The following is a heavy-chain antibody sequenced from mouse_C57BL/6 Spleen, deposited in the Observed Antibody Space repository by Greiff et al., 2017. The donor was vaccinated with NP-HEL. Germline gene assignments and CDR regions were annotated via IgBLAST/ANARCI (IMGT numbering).Heavy chain of an antibody. J-gene: IGHJ2*01. CDR3: ARGTVVPLYYFDY. D-gene: IGHD1-1*01. V-gene: IGHV1-66*01. CDR2: IYPGSGNT. Sequence: VQLQQSGPELVKPGASVKISCKASGYSFTSYYIHWVKQRPGQGLEWIGWIYPGSGNTKYNEKFKGKATLTADTSSSTAYMQLSSLTSEDSAVYYCARGTVVPLYYFDYWGQGTTLTVSS. CDR1: GYSFTSYY.